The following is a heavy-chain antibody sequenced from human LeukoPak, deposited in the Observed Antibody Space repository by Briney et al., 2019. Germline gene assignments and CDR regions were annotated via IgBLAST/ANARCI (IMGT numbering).Heavy chain of an antibody. V-gene: IGHV3-74*01. Sequence: GGALRLSCAASGLTFSSYWRHWVRQAPGKGLVWVSRINSDGRSTSYADSVKGRFTISRDNAKNTLYLQMNGLRAEDTAVYYCARSPDSSSWYGFDYWGQGTLVTVSS. CDR3: ARSPDSSSWYGFDY. CDR1: GLTFSSYW. CDR2: INSDGRST. D-gene: IGHD6-13*01. J-gene: IGHJ4*02.